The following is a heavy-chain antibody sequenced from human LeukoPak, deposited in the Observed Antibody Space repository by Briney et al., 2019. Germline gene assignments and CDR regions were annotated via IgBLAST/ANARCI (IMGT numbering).Heavy chain of an antibody. Sequence: GGSLRLSCAASGFTFSSYAMSWVRQAPGKGLEWVSAISGSGGSTYYADSVKGRFTISRDNSKNTLYLQMNGLRAEDTAVYYCAKQGPARIPIVVVTAMAHWGQGTLVTVSS. CDR3: AKQGPARIPIVVVTAMAH. CDR2: ISGSGGST. CDR1: GFTFSSYA. J-gene: IGHJ4*02. V-gene: IGHV3-23*01. D-gene: IGHD2-21*02.